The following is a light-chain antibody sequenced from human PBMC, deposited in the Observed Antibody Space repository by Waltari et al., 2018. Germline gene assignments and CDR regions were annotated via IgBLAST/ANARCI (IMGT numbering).Light chain of an antibody. CDR2: GAS. V-gene: IGKV3-15*01. J-gene: IGKJ1*01. CDR3: QQYNHWPWT. Sequence: MTQSPGTLSASPGERVTLSCRASQTVSSNLVWYKQIPGQPPRVLIYGASTRATCVPARFSGRGSATEFTLTISSLQSEDFAVYFCQQYNHWPWTFGQGTKVEVK. CDR1: QTVSSN.